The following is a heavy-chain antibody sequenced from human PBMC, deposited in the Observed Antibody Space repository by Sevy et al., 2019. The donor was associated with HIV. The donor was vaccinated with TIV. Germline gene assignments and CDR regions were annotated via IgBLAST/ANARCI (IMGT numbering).Heavy chain of an antibody. CDR2: IKQDGSEK. CDR3: ARTSAETSYYYYMDV. J-gene: IGHJ6*03. V-gene: IGHV3-7*01. Sequence: GGSLRLSCAASGFTFSSYWMSWVRQAPGKGLEWVANIKQDGSEKYYVDSVKGRFTISRDNAKNSLYLQMNSLRAEDTAVYYCARTSAETSYYYYMDVWGKWTTVTVSS. CDR1: GFTFSSYW. D-gene: IGHD2-2*01.